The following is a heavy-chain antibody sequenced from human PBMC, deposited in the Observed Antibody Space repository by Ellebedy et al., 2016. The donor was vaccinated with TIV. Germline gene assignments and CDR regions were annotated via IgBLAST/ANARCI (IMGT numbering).Heavy chain of an antibody. Sequence: GESLKISCAASGFRFSSYEMDWVRQAPGKGLEWVAYISGSGNTIYYADSVKGRFTISRDNAKNSLYLQMNSLRAEDTAIYYCARAAVANTLDYWGQGTLVTVSS. V-gene: IGHV3-48*03. D-gene: IGHD6-19*01. CDR1: GFRFSSYE. CDR3: ARAAVANTLDY. CDR2: ISGSGNTI. J-gene: IGHJ4*02.